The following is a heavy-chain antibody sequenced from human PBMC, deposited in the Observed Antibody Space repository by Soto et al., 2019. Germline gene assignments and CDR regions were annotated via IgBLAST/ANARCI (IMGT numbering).Heavy chain of an antibody. Sequence: PSQTLSLTCAISGDSVSSNSAAWNWIRQSPSGGLEWLGRTYYRSKWYNDYAVSAKSRITINPDTSKNQFSLQLNSVTAADTAVYYCARPHYYGSGSLESYYFDYWGQGTLVTVSS. CDR1: GDSVSSNSAA. CDR2: TYYRSKWYN. J-gene: IGHJ4*02. V-gene: IGHV6-1*01. CDR3: ARPHYYGSGSLESYYFDY. D-gene: IGHD3-10*01.